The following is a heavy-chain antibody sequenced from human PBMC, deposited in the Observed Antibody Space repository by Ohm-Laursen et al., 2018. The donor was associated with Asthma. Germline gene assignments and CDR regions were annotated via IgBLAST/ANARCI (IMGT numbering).Heavy chain of an antibody. CDR2: ITSYSSTT. J-gene: IGHJ4*02. CDR1: GFTFSSYS. CDR3: ARSDSSGYSLDY. V-gene: IGHV3-48*01. Sequence: SLRLSCAASGFTFSSYSMNWVRQAPGKGLEWVSYITSYSSTTYYADSVKGRFTISRDNAKNSLYLQMNSLRAEDTAVYYCARSDSSGYSLDYWGQGTLVTVSS. D-gene: IGHD3-22*01.